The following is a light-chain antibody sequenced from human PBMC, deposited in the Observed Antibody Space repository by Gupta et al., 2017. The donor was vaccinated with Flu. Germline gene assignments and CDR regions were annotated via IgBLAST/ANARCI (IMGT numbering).Light chain of an antibody. CDR2: GAS. V-gene: IGKV3-15*01. CDR1: QSVSSN. Sequence: ATLSLSPGERATLSCRASQSVSSNLAWYQQKPGQAPRLLIYGASTRATGIPARFSGSGSRTDFTLTISSLQSEDFAIYYCQQDNNWPPYTFGQGTKLEIK. J-gene: IGKJ2*01. CDR3: QQDNNWPPYT.